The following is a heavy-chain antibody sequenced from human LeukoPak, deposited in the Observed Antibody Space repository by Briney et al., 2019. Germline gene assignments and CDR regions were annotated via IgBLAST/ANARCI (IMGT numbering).Heavy chain of an antibody. CDR1: GFTFSSYA. CDR3: AKDKVSATMIVVGFDY. J-gene: IGHJ4*02. Sequence: GGSLRLSCAASGFTFSSYAMHWVRQAPGKGLEWVSGISWNSGSIGYADSVKGRFTISRDNAKNSLYLQMNSLRAEDTALYYCAKDKVSATMIVVGFDYWGQGTLVTVSS. D-gene: IGHD3-22*01. CDR2: ISWNSGSI. V-gene: IGHV3-9*01.